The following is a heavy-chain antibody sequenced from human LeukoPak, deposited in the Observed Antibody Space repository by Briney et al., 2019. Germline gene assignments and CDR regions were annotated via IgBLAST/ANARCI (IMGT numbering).Heavy chain of an antibody. CDR2: INPNSGGT. J-gene: IGHJ4*02. CDR3: ARAAKGYCSGGSCYSPYKPLPYY. CDR1: GYTFTSYG. V-gene: IGHV1-2*02. Sequence: GASVKVSCKASGYTFTSYGISWVRQAPGQGLEWMGWINPNSGGTNYAQKFQGRVTMTRDTSISTAYMELSRLRSDDTAVYYCARAAKGYCSGGSCYSPYKPLPYYWGQGTLVTVSS. D-gene: IGHD2-15*01.